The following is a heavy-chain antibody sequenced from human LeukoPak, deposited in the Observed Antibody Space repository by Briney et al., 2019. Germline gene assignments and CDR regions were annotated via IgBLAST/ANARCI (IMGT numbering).Heavy chain of an antibody. J-gene: IGHJ4*02. Sequence: PSETLSLTCTVSGGSISTYYWGWIRQPPGKGLEWIGSIYYSGSTYYNPSLKSRVTISVDTSKNQFSLKLSSVTAADTAVYYCASLCSSTSCYSEPDYWGQGTLVTVSS. CDR3: ASLCSSTSCYSEPDY. V-gene: IGHV4-39*01. D-gene: IGHD2-2*02. CDR2: IYYSGST. CDR1: GGSISTYY.